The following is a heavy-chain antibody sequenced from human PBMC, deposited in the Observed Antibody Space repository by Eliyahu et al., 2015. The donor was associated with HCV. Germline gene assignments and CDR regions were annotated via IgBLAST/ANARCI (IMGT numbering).Heavy chain of an antibody. CDR2: INPSGGST. CDR3: ARRDSSGYYLDY. J-gene: IGHJ4*02. D-gene: IGHD3-22*01. Sequence: QVQLVQSGAEVKKPGASVKVSCXAXGYTFPSHYMHWVRXAPGQGLEWMGIINPSGGSTTYAQKFQGRVTMTRDTSTSTVYMELSSLRSEDTAVYYCARRDSSGYYLDYWGQGTLVTVSS. CDR1: GYTFPSHY. V-gene: IGHV1-46*01.